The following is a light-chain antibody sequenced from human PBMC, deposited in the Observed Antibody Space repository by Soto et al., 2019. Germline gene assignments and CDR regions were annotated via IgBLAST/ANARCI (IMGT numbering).Light chain of an antibody. CDR2: GAS. Sequence: DIQMTQSPSSLSASVGDRVTITCRASQGIDNYLAWFQQRPEKAPKCLIYGASSLQSGVPSKFSGSGFGTDFTLTISSLQPEDFATYYCLQYESYPYTFGQGTKLEIK. J-gene: IGKJ2*01. V-gene: IGKV1-16*02. CDR3: LQYESYPYT. CDR1: QGIDNY.